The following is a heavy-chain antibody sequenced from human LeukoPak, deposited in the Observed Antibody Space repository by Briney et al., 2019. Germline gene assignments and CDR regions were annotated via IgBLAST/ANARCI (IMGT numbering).Heavy chain of an antibody. J-gene: IGHJ6*02. Sequence: PSETLSLTCAVYGGSFSGYYWSWIRQPPGKGLEWIGEINHSGSTNYNPSLKSRVTISVDTSKNQFSLKLSSVTAADTAVYYCFLWLGRTGYYYYGMDVWGQGTTVTVSS. CDR2: INHSGST. V-gene: IGHV4-34*01. CDR1: GGSFSGYY. CDR3: FLWLGRTGYYYYGMDV. D-gene: IGHD6-19*01.